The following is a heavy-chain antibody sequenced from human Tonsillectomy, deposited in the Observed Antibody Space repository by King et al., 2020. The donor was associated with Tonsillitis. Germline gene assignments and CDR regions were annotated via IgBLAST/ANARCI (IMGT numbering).Heavy chain of an antibody. CDR1: GFTFSSYA. J-gene: IGHJ4*02. V-gene: IGHV3-30-3*01. D-gene: IGHD3-22*01. CDR3: ARESKYDSSPIDY. Sequence: QVQLVESGGGVVQPGRSLRLSCEVSGFTFSSYAINWVRQAPGKGLEWVAVISYDGINKYYADSVKGRFTISRDNFKNTLYLQMNSLRAEDTAVYYCARESKYDSSPIDYWGQGTLVTVSS. CDR2: ISYDGINK.